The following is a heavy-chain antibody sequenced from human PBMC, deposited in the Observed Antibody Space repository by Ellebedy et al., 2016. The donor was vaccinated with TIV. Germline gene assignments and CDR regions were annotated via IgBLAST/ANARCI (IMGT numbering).Heavy chain of an antibody. Sequence: SVKVSXXASGGTFSSYAISWVRQAPGQGLEWMGGIIPIFGTANYAQKFQGRVTITADESTSTAYMELSSLRSEDTAVYYCATSNLGYCSGGSCFDYWGQGALVTVSS. CDR2: IIPIFGTA. D-gene: IGHD2-15*01. J-gene: IGHJ4*02. V-gene: IGHV1-69*13. CDR1: GGTFSSYA. CDR3: ATSNLGYCSGGSCFDY.